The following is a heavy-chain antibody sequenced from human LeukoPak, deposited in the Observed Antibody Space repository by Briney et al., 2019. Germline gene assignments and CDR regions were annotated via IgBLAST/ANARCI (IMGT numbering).Heavy chain of an antibody. CDR1: GFTFSSYS. D-gene: IGHD6-19*01. CDR2: IKQDGSEK. Sequence: GGSLRLSCAASGFTFSSYSMSWVRQAPGKGLEWVANIKQDGSEKYYVDSVKGRFTISRDNAKNSLYLQMNSLRAEDTAVYYCARTSVAGTFDYWGQGTLVTVSS. J-gene: IGHJ4*02. CDR3: ARTSVAGTFDY. V-gene: IGHV3-7*01.